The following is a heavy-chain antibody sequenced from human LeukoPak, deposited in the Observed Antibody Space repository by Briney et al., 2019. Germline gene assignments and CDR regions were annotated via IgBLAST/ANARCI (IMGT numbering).Heavy chain of an antibody. CDR1: GFTFSSYW. Sequence: GGSLRLSCAASGFTFSSYWMSWVRQAPGKGLEWVANMKYDGSENYYVDSVKGRFTISRDHAKKSPYLQMNSLRAEEAAVYCCARDIEAAGLFLDYWGQGTLVTVSS. CDR2: MKYDGSEN. J-gene: IGHJ4*02. CDR3: ARDIEAAGLFLDY. D-gene: IGHD6-13*01. V-gene: IGHV3-7*01.